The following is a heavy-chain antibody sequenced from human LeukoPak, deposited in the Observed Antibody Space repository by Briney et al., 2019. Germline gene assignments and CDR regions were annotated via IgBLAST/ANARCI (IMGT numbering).Heavy chain of an antibody. D-gene: IGHD3-3*01. CDR3: ARATRPFGVVYSVGYYYYMDV. V-gene: IGHV3-21*01. J-gene: IGHJ6*03. Sequence: GGSLRLSCAASGFTFSSYSMNWVRQAPGKGLEWVASISSSSSYIYYADSVKGRFTISRDNAKNSLYLQMNSLRAEDTAVYYCARATRPFGVVYSVGYYYYMDVWGKGTTVTVSS. CDR1: GFTFSSYS. CDR2: ISSSSSYI.